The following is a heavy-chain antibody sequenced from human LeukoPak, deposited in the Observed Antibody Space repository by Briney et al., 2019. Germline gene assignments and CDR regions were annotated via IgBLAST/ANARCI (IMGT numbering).Heavy chain of an antibody. CDR2: IYSGGST. CDR3: AREGHYYDSSGYYSVGWYFDL. V-gene: IGHV3-53*01. J-gene: IGHJ2*01. CDR1: GFAFSDHY. Sequence: GGSLRLSCAASGFAFSDHYMSWIRQAPGKGLEWVSVIYSGGSTYYADSVKGRFTISRDNSKNTLYLQMNSLRAEDTAVYYCAREGHYYDSSGYYSVGWYFDLWGRGTLVTVSS. D-gene: IGHD3-22*01.